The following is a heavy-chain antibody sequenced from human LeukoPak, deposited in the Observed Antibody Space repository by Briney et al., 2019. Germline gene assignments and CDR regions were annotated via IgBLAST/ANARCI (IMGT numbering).Heavy chain of an antibody. CDR2: INPNSGGT. D-gene: IGHD5-18*01. V-gene: IGHV1-2*02. CDR1: GYTFTVKY. CDR3: AGGGYSYAVDY. J-gene: IGHJ4*02. Sequence: ASVKVSCKASGYTFTVKYMHWVRQAAGQGLEWMGWINPNSGGTNYAQNFQGRVTMTRDTSASTVYTELTGLTSDDTAVYFCAGGGYSYAVDYWGQGTLVTVSS.